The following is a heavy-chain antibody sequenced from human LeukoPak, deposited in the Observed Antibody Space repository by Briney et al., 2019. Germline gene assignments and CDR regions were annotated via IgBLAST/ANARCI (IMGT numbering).Heavy chain of an antibody. Sequence: ASVKVSCKASGYTFTGYYMHWVRQAPGQGLEWMGWINPNSGGTNYAQKFQGRVTTTRDTSISTAYMELSRLRSDDTAVYYCARVGRRGADYYYYMDVWGKGTTVTVSS. J-gene: IGHJ6*03. CDR3: ARVGRRGADYYYYMDV. CDR2: INPNSGGT. CDR1: GYTFTGYY. D-gene: IGHD1-26*01. V-gene: IGHV1-2*02.